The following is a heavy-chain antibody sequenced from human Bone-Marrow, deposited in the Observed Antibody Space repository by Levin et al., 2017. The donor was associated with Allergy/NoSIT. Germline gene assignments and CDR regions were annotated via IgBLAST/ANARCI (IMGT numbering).Heavy chain of an antibody. V-gene: IGHV3-33*01. CDR3: ARDGRYGDYVKYYFDF. CDR2: VWYDGSQE. CDR1: GFNFSTYA. Sequence: GGSLRLSCAASGFNFSTYAMHWVRQAPGKGLEWVAVVWYDGSQEYYADSVKGRFTIFRDNSKNTLYLQMNSLRAEDTAVYYCARDGRYGDYVKYYFDFWGQGALVTVSS. J-gene: IGHJ4*02. D-gene: IGHD4-17*01.